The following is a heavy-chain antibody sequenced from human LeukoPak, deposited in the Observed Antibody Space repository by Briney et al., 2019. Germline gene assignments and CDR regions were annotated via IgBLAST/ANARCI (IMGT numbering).Heavy chain of an antibody. D-gene: IGHD6-19*01. V-gene: IGHV3-30-3*01. CDR1: GFTFSSYA. J-gene: IGHJ4*02. CDR3: ARKGLFDY. Sequence: PGGSLRLSCAASGFTFSSYAMHWVRQAPGKGLEWVAVISYDGSNKYYADSMKGRFTISRDNSKNTLYLQMNSLRAEDTAVYYCARKGLFDYWGQGTLVTVSS. CDR2: ISYDGSNK.